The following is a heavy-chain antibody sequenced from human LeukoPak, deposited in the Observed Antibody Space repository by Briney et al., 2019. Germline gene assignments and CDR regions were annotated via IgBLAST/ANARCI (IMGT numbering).Heavy chain of an antibody. Sequence: ASVKVSCKASGYTFTGYYMHWVRQAPGQGLEWMGWINPNSGGTNYAQKFQGRVTMTRDTSISTAYMELSRLRSDDTAVYYCARGVLLWFGESAAAFDNWGQGTMVTVSS. D-gene: IGHD3-10*01. CDR2: INPNSGGT. J-gene: IGHJ3*02. CDR1: GYTFTGYY. V-gene: IGHV1-2*02. CDR3: ARGVLLWFGESAAAFDN.